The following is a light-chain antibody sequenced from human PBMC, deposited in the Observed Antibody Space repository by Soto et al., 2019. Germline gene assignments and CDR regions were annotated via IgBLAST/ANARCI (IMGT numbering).Light chain of an antibody. CDR2: KAS. CDR1: QTINSW. J-gene: IGKJ1*01. CDR3: QHYNSYSEA. Sequence: DIQMTQSPSTLSASVGDRVTITCRASQTINSWLAWYQQKPGKAPKLLIYKASTLKSGVPSRFSGSGSGTEITLTISSLQPDDFATYYCQHYNSYSEAFGQGTKVDIK. V-gene: IGKV1-5*03.